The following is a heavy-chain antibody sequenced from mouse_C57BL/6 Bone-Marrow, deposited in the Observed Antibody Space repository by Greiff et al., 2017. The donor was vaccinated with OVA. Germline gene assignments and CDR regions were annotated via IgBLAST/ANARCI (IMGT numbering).Heavy chain of an antibody. J-gene: IGHJ2*01. V-gene: IGHV5-9-1*02. CDR2: ISSGGDYI. D-gene: IGHD2-2*01. CDR3: TREYYGYDLNYFDD. CDR1: GFTFSSYA. Sequence: EVMLVESGEGLVKPGGSLKLSCAASGFTFSSYAMSWVRQTPEKRLEWVAYISSGGDYIYYADTVKGRFTISRDNARNTLYLQMSSLKSEDTAMYYCTREYYGYDLNYFDDWGQGTTLTVSS.